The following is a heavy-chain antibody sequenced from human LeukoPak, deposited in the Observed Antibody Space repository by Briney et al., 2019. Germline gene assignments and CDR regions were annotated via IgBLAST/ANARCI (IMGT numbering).Heavy chain of an antibody. D-gene: IGHD1-26*01. CDR3: AREPSAGSYSDY. V-gene: IGHV1-2*02. Sequence: ASVKVSCKASGYTFTGSYMHWVRQAPGQGLEWMGWINPNSGGTNYAQKFQGRVTMTRDTSISTAYMELSRLRSDDTAVYYCAREPSAGSYSDYWGQGTLVTVSS. CDR2: INPNSGGT. J-gene: IGHJ4*02. CDR1: GYTFTGSY.